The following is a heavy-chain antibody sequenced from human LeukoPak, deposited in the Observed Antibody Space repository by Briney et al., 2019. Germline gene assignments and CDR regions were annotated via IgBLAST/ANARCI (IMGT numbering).Heavy chain of an antibody. Sequence: GGSLRLSCAASGFTFSSYSMNWVRQAPGKGLEWVSSISSSSSYIYYADSVKGRFTISRDNAKNSLYLQMNSLRAEDTAVYYCARETGIAARLFDYWGQGTLVTVSS. CDR2: ISSSSSYI. V-gene: IGHV3-21*01. J-gene: IGHJ4*02. CDR3: ARETGIAARLFDY. D-gene: IGHD6-6*01. CDR1: GFTFSSYS.